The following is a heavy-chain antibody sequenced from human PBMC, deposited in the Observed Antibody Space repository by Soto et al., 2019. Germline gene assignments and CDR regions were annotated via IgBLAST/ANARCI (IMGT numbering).Heavy chain of an antibody. Sequence: AQMVQSGAEVKKPGASVKVSCRTSGYTFTTYGVSWVRQAPGQGLEWMGWISGYNGDITYAERHQGRITMTSDTSASTAYGVRRSLRPEDPAGYYCPRDVGLRRLRSASSCCLAKWGQGPLVTVSS. V-gene: IGHV1-18*01. CDR1: GYTFTTYG. D-gene: IGHD2-2*01. CDR2: ISGYNGDI. J-gene: IGHJ1*01. CDR3: PRDVGLRRLRSASSCCLAK.